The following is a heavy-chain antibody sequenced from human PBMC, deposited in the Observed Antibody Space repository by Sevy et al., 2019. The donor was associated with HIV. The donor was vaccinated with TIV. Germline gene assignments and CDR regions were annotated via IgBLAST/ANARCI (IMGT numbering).Heavy chain of an antibody. CDR1: GYIFTDYY. V-gene: IGHV1-2*02. CDR3: ARLTTQPTSDLYGLDV. CDR2: INSDSGVT. J-gene: IGHJ6*02. Sequence: ASVKVSCKASGYIFTDYYIHWVRQAPGHGLEWMAWINSDSGVTNYAQRFQGEVTVTRDPSLSTAYLELTNLKSNDTAIYYCARLTTQPTSDLYGLDVWGQGTTVTVSS. D-gene: IGHD4-17*01.